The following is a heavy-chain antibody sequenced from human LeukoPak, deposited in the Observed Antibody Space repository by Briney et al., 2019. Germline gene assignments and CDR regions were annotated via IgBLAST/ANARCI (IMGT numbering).Heavy chain of an antibody. J-gene: IGHJ5*02. CDR3: ARWGREYSNSGSTYNWFDP. D-gene: IGHD6-6*01. V-gene: IGHV4-34*01. CDR2: INHSGST. CDR1: GGSFSGYY. Sequence: SETLSLTCAVDGGSFSGYYWSWIRQPPGKGLEWIGEINHSGSTNYNPSLKSRVTISVDTSKNQFSLKLSSVTAADTAVYYCARWGREYSNSGSTYNWFDPWGQGTLVTVSS.